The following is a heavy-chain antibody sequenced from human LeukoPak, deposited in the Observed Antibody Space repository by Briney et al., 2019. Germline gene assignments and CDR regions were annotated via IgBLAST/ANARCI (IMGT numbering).Heavy chain of an antibody. D-gene: IGHD6-19*01. V-gene: IGHV5-51*01. CDR2: IYPGDSDT. CDR3: ARRHGSSGWFNWFDP. Sequence: GESLKISCKGSGYSFTSYWIGWVRQMPGKGLEWMGIIYPGDSDTRYSPSFQGQGTISADKSISTAYLQWSSLKASDTAMYYCARRHGSSGWFNWFDPWGQGTLVTVSS. J-gene: IGHJ5*02. CDR1: GYSFTSYW.